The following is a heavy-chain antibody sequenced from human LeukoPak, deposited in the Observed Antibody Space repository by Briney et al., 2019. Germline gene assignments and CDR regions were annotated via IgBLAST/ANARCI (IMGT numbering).Heavy chain of an antibody. CDR1: GYSISSGYY. Sequence: SETLSLTCTVSGYSISSGYYWGWIRQPPGKGLGWIGSIYHSGSTYYNPSLKSRVTISVDTSKNQFSLKLSSVTAADTAVYYCARDRPPDYDYVWGSYMNYFDYWGQGTLVTVSS. D-gene: IGHD3-16*01. V-gene: IGHV4-38-2*02. CDR2: IYHSGST. J-gene: IGHJ4*02. CDR3: ARDRPPDYDYVWGSYMNYFDY.